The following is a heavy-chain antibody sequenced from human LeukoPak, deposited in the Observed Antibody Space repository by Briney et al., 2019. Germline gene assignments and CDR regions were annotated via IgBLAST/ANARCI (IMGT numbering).Heavy chain of an antibody. J-gene: IGHJ5*02. D-gene: IGHD3-9*01. CDR3: VRGDRNYDILTGYSKSWFDP. CDR1: GGTFSSYA. V-gene: IGHV1-8*03. CDR2: VNPYSGNT. Sequence: ASVKVSCKASGGTFSSYAISWVRQAPGQGLEWVGWVNPYSGNTGYAQKFQGRVTITRNTAISTAYMELSSLTSEDTAVYYCVRGDRNYDILTGYSKSWFDPWGQGTLVTVSS.